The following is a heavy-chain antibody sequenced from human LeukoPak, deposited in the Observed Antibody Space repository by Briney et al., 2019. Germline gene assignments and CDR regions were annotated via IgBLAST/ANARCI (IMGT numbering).Heavy chain of an antibody. V-gene: IGHV1-18*01. CDR3: AXXXXXXXXXXXXXXXXXXXXXDV. J-gene: IGHJ6*04. Sequence: XTXSXXXIXWVRQAPGQGLEWXGWISVYNGNTNYAQKVQGRVTMTTDTSTSTAYMDLRRLRSEDTAVYYCAXXXXXXXXXXXXXXXXXXXXXDVXXXXXTVTVSX. CDR1: XTXSXXX. CDR2: ISVYNGNT.